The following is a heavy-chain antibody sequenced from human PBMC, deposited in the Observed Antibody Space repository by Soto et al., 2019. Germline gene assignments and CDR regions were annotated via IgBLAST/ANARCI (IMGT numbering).Heavy chain of an antibody. Sequence: QVQLVQSGAEVKKPGASVKVSCKASGYTFTSYYMHWVRQAPGQGLEWMGIINPSGGSTSYAQKFQGRVTMTRDTSTSTVYMELSSLRSEDTAVYYCARDRVGSNLYNWFDPWGQGTLVTVSS. V-gene: IGHV1-46*01. CDR2: INPSGGST. CDR3: ARDRVGSNLYNWFDP. J-gene: IGHJ5*02. D-gene: IGHD1-26*01. CDR1: GYTFTSYY.